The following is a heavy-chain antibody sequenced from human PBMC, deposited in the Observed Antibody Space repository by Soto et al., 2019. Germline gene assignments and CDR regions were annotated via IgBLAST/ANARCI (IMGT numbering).Heavy chain of an antibody. V-gene: IGHV1-69*13. Sequence: GASVKVSWKASVGTFSSYAISWVRQAPGQGLEWMGGIIPIFGTANYAQKFQGRVTITADESTSTAYMELSSLRSEDTAVYYCARTSADGKYYYGMDVWGQGTTVTVSS. J-gene: IGHJ6*02. D-gene: IGHD6-13*01. CDR3: ARTSADGKYYYGMDV. CDR2: IIPIFGTA. CDR1: VGTFSSYA.